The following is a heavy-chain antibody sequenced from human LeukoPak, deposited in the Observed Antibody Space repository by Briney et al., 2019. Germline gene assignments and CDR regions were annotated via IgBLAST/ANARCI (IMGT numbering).Heavy chain of an antibody. CDR2: IRFDGSNK. CDR1: GFTFSSYG. Sequence: AGGSLRLSCAASGFTFSSYGMHWVRQAPGKGLEWVAFIRFDGSNKYYADSVKGRFTISRDNSKNTLYLQMNSLRAEDTAVYYCAKQLGDYYYYYMDVWGKGTTVTVSS. J-gene: IGHJ6*03. D-gene: IGHD6-13*01. V-gene: IGHV3-30*02. CDR3: AKQLGDYYYYYMDV.